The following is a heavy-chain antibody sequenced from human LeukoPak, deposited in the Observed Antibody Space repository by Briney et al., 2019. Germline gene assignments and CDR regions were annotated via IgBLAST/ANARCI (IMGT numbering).Heavy chain of an antibody. V-gene: IGHV5-51*01. J-gene: IGHJ4*02. CDR3: GGRQYFGWGGGDY. CDR2: IHPADSET. Sequence: PGESLKISCKDFGDSFTDYWIGWVRQMPGKGLEWVGIIHPADSETQYSPSFQGQVTISAAVSITTIYLQWSSLKASDTSIYYGGGRQYFGWGGGDYWGQGTLVTVSS. D-gene: IGHD3-10*01. CDR1: GDSFTDYW.